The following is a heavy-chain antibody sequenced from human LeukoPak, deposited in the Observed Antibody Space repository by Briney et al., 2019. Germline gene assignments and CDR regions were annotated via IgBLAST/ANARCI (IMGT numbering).Heavy chain of an antibody. CDR3: ARGPSYGDFDWYYFDY. CDR2: INPNSGGT. V-gene: IGHV1-2*02. D-gene: IGHD4-17*01. CDR1: GYSFTDKY. Sequence: ASVKVSCKASGYSFTDKYMHWVRQAPGQGLEWMGWINPNSGGTNYAQKFQGRVTMTRDTSINTASMELNRLTSDDTAVYYCARGPSYGDFDWYYFDYWGQGTLVTVSS. J-gene: IGHJ4*02.